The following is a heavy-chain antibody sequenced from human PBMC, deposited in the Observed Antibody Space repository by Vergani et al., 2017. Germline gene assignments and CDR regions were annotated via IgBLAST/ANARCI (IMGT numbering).Heavy chain of an antibody. D-gene: IGHD2-15*01. CDR3: ASKRGYCSGGSCSQGVNHDAFDI. V-gene: IGHV1-46*01. CDR1: GYTFTSYY. J-gene: IGHJ3*02. CDR2: INPRGGST. Sequence: QVQLVQSGAEVKKPGASVKVSCKASGYTFTSYYMHWVRQAPGQGLEWMGIINPRGGSTSYAQKFQGRVTMTRDTSTSTVYMELSGLKSEDTAVYYCASKRGYCSGGSCSQGVNHDAFDIWGQGTMVTVSS.